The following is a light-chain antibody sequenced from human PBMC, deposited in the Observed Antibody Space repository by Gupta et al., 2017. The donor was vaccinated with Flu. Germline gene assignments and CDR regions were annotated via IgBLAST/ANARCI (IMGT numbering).Light chain of an antibody. V-gene: IGKV1-9*01. Sequence: DIQLTQSPSFLSASVGDRVTITCRASQGINNYLAWYQQKPGEAPKLLIYTASTLHSGVPSRFSGSGSGTEFTLTSSSLQPEDFANYYWQQVYTYHFFGPGTKVDIK. CDR2: TAS. J-gene: IGKJ3*01. CDR3: QQVYTYHF. CDR1: QGINNY.